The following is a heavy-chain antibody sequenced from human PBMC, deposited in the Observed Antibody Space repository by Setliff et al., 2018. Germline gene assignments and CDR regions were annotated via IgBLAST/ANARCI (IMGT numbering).Heavy chain of an antibody. J-gene: IGHJ4*02. Sequence: GGSLRLSCVASGITFTSYAMSWVRQAPGKGLEWVSTVSVSGDNTYYTDSVKGRFTTSRDNSKNTFDLQMNSLRVEDTAVYYCRVWIGDLSRDFWGRGTLVTVSS. CDR1: GITFTSYA. CDR3: RVWIGDLSRDF. D-gene: IGHD3-10*01. CDR2: VSVSGDNT. V-gene: IGHV3-23*01.